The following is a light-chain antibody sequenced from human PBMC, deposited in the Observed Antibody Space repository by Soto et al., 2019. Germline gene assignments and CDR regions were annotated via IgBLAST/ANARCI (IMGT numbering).Light chain of an antibody. Sequence: QSALTQPASVSGSPGQSITISCTGTSSDVGRYNYVSWYQQHPGNAPKLMISDVNTRPSGVSNRFSGSKSGNTASLTISGLQAEDEADYYCSSFTARTTQVFGPGTKLTVL. CDR1: SSDVGRYNY. CDR2: DVN. J-gene: IGLJ1*01. V-gene: IGLV2-14*03. CDR3: SSFTARTTQV.